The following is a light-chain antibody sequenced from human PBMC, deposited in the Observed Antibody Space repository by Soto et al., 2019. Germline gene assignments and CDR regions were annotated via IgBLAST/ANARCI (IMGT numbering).Light chain of an antibody. Sequence: EIVMTQSPLSLRVAPGEPASISCRSSQSLLHSDGKNYLDWYLQKTGQSPELLIYLGSKRYSGVPDRFSGSGSGTDFTLRISRVEAGDVSVYYCMQALQNPRTFGQGTKVDIK. CDR3: MQALQNPRT. CDR1: QSLLHSDGKNY. V-gene: IGKV2-28*01. CDR2: LGS. J-gene: IGKJ1*01.